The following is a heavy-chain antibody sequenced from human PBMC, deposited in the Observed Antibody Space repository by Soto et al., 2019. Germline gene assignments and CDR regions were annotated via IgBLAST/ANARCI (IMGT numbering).Heavy chain of an antibody. Sequence: SETLSLTCAVYGGSFSGYYWSWIRQPPGKGLEWIGEINHGGSTNYNPSLKSRVTISVDTSKNQFSLKLSSVTAADTAVYYCARAQGDYFDYWGQGTLVTVSS. J-gene: IGHJ4*02. V-gene: IGHV4-34*01. CDR1: GGSFSGYY. CDR3: ARAQGDYFDY. D-gene: IGHD3-16*01. CDR2: INHGGST.